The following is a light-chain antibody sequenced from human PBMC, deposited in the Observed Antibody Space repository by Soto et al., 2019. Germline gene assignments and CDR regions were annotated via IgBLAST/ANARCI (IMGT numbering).Light chain of an antibody. Sequence: DIQMTQSPSSLSASVGDTVTITCRASQSVASYLNWYQQKVGEAPKLLIFGAFSLQSGVPSRFSGNASGTHFTLTISTLQPEDFATYFCQQSYGSPLTFGGGTRVETK. J-gene: IGKJ4*01. CDR2: GAF. CDR3: QQSYGSPLT. V-gene: IGKV1-39*01. CDR1: QSVASY.